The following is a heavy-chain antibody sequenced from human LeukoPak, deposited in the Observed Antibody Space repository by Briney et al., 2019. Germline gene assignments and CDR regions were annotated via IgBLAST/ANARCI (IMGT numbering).Heavy chain of an antibody. CDR2: ICYSGST. V-gene: IGHV4-30-4*01. Sequence: SETLSLTCTVSGGSISSGDYYWSWIRQPPGKGLEWIGYICYSGSTYYNPSLKSRVTISVDTSKNQFSLKLSSVTAADTAVYYCARGFGIPWFDPWGQGTLVTVSS. D-gene: IGHD2-21*01. J-gene: IGHJ5*02. CDR3: ARGFGIPWFDP. CDR1: GGSISSGDYY.